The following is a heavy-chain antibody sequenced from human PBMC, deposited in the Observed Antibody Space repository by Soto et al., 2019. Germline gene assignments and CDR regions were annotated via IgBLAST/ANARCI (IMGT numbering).Heavy chain of an antibody. Sequence: QVQLVESGGGVVQPGRSLRLSCAASGFTFSSYGMHWVRQAPGKGLEWVAVISYDGSNKYYADSVKGRFTISRDNSKNTLYLQMNSLRDEDTAVYYCAKEGGSYSDIYYYYGMDVWGQGTTVTVSS. CDR2: ISYDGSNK. J-gene: IGHJ6*02. CDR1: GFTFSSYG. D-gene: IGHD1-26*01. V-gene: IGHV3-30*18. CDR3: AKEGGSYSDIYYYYGMDV.